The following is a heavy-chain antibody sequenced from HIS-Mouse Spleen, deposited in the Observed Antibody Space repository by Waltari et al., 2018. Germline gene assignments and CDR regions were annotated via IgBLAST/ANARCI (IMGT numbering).Heavy chain of an antibody. D-gene: IGHD6-13*01. CDR1: GGSISSYY. CDR3: ARVRAGIAAAGINWFDP. Sequence: QVQLQESGPGLVKPSETLSLTCTVSGGSISSYYWSWIRQPPGKGLEWIGDIYYSGSTNDNPSLKSRVTISVDTSKNQFALKLSSVTAADTAVYYCARVRAGIAAAGINWFDPWGQGTLVTVSS. CDR2: IYYSGST. J-gene: IGHJ5*02. V-gene: IGHV4-59*01.